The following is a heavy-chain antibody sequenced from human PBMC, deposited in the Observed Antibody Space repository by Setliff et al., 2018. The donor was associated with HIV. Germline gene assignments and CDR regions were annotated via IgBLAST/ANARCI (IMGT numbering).Heavy chain of an antibody. D-gene: IGHD6-19*01. V-gene: IGHV4-38-2*02. Sequence: SETLSLTCTVSGYSISSGYYWGWIRQPPGKGLEWIGSIYHSGSTYYNPSLKSRVTISRDPSTKQFSLKMSSVTAADTAVYYCARGAIAVAGISYYYYGMDVWGQGTQVTV. CDR2: IYHSGST. CDR3: ARGAIAVAGISYYYYGMDV. J-gene: IGHJ6*02. CDR1: GYSISSGYY.